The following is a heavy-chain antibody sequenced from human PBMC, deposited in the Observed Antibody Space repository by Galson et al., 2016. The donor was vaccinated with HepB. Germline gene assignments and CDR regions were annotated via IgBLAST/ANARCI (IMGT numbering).Heavy chain of an antibody. CDR3: ARGHIEARGMDV. V-gene: IGHV1-69*13. CDR2: IIPPFGTG. D-gene: IGHD6-6*01. Sequence: SVKVSCKASGGTLSSYAIGWVRQAPGQGLEWMGGIIPPFGTGNYAPKFQGRVTITADESTSTAYMELSSLRSEDTAVYYCARGHIEARGMDVWGQGTTVFVSS. J-gene: IGHJ6*02. CDR1: GGTLSSYA.